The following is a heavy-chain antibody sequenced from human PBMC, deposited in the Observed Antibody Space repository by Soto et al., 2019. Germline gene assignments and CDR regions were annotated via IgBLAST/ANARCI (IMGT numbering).Heavy chain of an antibody. CDR2: IIPIFGTA. J-gene: IGHJ4*02. CDR3: ARARPYIVATIGTAFDY. Sequence: ALVSRSSESSGGTCRSYCMSWVRQAPAQGLEWMGVIIPIFGTANYEQKFQGRVTITADESTSTAYMELRSLRSEDTAVYYCARARPYIVATIGTAFDYWGQGTLVTV. V-gene: IGHV1-69*01. D-gene: IGHD5-12*01. CDR1: GGTCRSYC.